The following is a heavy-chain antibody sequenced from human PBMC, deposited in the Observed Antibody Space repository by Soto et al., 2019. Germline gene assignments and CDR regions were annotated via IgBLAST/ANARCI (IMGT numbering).Heavy chain of an antibody. CDR1: GFTVSSNY. CDR2: IYSGGST. Sequence: PGGSLRLSCAASGFTVSSNYMSWVRQAPGKGLEWVSVIYSGGSTYYADSVKGRFTISRHNSKNTLYLQMNSLRAEDTAVYYCAKVSPEIDWYFDLWGPGTLVTVVS. J-gene: IGHJ2*01. CDR3: AKVSPEIDWYFDL. V-gene: IGHV3-53*04.